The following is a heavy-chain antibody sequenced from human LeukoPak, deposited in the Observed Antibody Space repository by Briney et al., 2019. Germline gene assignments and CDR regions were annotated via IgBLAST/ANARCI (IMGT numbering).Heavy chain of an antibody. Sequence: SETLSLTRTVSGGSISSYYWSWIRQPAGKGLEWIGRIYTSGSTNYNPSLKSRVTMSVDTSKNQFSLKLSSVTAADTAVYYCAGDFGYYYDSSGYYYGAFDIWGQGTMVTVSS. CDR3: AGDFGYYYDSSGYYYGAFDI. CDR1: GGSISSYY. D-gene: IGHD3-22*01. J-gene: IGHJ3*02. V-gene: IGHV4-4*07. CDR2: IYTSGST.